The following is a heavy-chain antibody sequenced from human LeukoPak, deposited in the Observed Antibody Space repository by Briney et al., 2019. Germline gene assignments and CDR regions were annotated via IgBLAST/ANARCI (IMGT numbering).Heavy chain of an antibody. V-gene: IGHV3-30*04. CDR1: GFTFSSYA. J-gene: IGHJ2*01. Sequence: GGSLRLSCAASGFTFSSYAMHWVRQAPGKGLEWVAVISYDGSNKYYADSVKGRFTISRDNSKNTLYLQMNSLRAEDTAVYYCAKGGYSSGWGPDFDLWGRGTLVTVSS. CDR2: ISYDGSNK. CDR3: AKGGYSSGWGPDFDL. D-gene: IGHD6-19*01.